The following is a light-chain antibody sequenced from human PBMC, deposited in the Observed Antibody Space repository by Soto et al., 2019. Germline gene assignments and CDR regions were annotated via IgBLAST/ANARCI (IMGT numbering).Light chain of an antibody. Sequence: QSLLTQTPSVSGTPGQTVTMSCSGSTSNVGRNSVSWYQQVPGKAPRVLIHSNHQRPSGVPDRFSASKSGTSASLAISGLQSEDAADYYCADWDGSLHGVVFGGGTKLTVL. CDR2: SNH. J-gene: IGLJ2*01. CDR3: ADWDGSLHGVV. CDR1: TSNVGRNS. V-gene: IGLV1-44*01.